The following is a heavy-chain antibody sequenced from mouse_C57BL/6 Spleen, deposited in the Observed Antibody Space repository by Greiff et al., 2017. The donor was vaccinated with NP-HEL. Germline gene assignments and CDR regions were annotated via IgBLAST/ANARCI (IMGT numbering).Heavy chain of an antibody. CDR1: GFSLTSYG. Sequence: VKLVESGPGLVQPSQSLSITCTVSGFSLTSYGVHWVRQSPGKGLEWLGVIWSGGSTDYNAAFISRLSISKDNSKSQVFFKMNSLQADDTAIYYCARNSITTVVAYYFDYWGQGTTLTVSS. V-gene: IGHV2-2*01. CDR3: ARNSITTVVAYYFDY. D-gene: IGHD1-1*01. J-gene: IGHJ2*01. CDR2: IWSGGST.